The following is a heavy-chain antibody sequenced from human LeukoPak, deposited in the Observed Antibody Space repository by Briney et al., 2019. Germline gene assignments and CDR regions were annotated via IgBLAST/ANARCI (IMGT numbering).Heavy chain of an antibody. CDR1: GFNFRKYG. V-gene: IGHV3-21*01. Sequence: GGSLRLSCDASGFNFRKYGMTWVRQAPGKGLEWVSSITVDGEDTFYANSVKGRFTISRDNAKNSLYLQINSLRAEDTAVYYCARVVLRNSVVTALFDYWGQGTQVAVSS. CDR3: ARVVLRNSVVTALFDY. D-gene: IGHD2-21*02. CDR2: ITVDGEDT. J-gene: IGHJ4*02.